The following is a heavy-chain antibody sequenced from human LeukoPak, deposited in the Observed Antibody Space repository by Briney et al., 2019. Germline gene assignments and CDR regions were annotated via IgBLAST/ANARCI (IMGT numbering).Heavy chain of an antibody. J-gene: IGHJ4*02. D-gene: IGHD6-13*01. CDR1: GFTFSGYA. Sequence: PGGSLRLTCAASGFTFSGYAMSWVRQAPGKGLEWVSGISGSGGSTYYADPVKGRFTIYRDNSKNTLYLQMNSLRAEDTAVYYCAKEKGVLAAAVDYWGQGTLVTVSS. CDR2: ISGSGGST. V-gene: IGHV3-23*01. CDR3: AKEKGVLAAAVDY.